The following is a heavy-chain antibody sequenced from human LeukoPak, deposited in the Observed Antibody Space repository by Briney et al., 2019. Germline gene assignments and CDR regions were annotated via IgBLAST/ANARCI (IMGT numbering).Heavy chain of an antibody. CDR1: GFTFSSSA. Sequence: GGSLRLSCAASGFTFSSSAMSWVRQAPGKGLEWVSAISNNGGYTYYADSVQGRFTISRDNSKSTLCLQMNSLRAEDTAVYYCAKIYCSGGSCYIRYFDYWGQGTLVTVSS. CDR2: ISNNGGYT. V-gene: IGHV3-23*01. D-gene: IGHD2-15*01. J-gene: IGHJ4*02. CDR3: AKIYCSGGSCYIRYFDY.